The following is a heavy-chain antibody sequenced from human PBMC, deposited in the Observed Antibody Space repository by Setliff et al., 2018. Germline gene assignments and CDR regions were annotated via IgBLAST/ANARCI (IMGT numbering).Heavy chain of an antibody. V-gene: IGHV3-9*01. CDR1: GFTFDDYA. J-gene: IGHJ4*02. CDR3: ARDMVVSGITTQLDY. D-gene: IGHD3-10*01. CDR2: ISWNSGSI. Sequence: LRLSCAASGFTFDDYAMHWVRQAPGKGLEWVSGISWNSGSIGYADSVRGRFTISRDNSKNTLYLQMNSLRAEDTAVYYCARDMVVSGITTQLDYWGQGTLITASS.